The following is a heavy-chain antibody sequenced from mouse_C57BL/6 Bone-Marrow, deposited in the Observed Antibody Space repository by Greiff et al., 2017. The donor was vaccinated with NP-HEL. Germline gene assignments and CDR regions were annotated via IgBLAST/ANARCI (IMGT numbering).Heavy chain of an antibody. Sequence: VQLQESGAELARPGASVKMSCKASGYTFTSYTMHWVKQRPGQGLEWIGYINPSSGYTKYNQKFKDKATLTADKSSSTAYMQLSSLTSEDSAVYYCARGGLRSGAMDYWGQGTSVTVSS. D-gene: IGHD2-2*01. CDR3: ARGGLRSGAMDY. CDR2: INPSSGYT. J-gene: IGHJ4*01. CDR1: GYTFTSYT. V-gene: IGHV1-4*01.